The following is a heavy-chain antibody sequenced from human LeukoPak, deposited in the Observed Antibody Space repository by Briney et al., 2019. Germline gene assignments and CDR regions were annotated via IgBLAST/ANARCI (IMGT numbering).Heavy chain of an antibody. J-gene: IGHJ4*02. V-gene: IGHV3-30*18. CDR2: ISYDGSNK. Sequence: GRSLRLSCAASGFTFSSYGMHWVRQAPGKGLEWVAVISYDGSNKYYADSVKGRFTISRDNSKNTLYLQMNSLRAEDTAVYYCAKVAKYYYGSETYYFFEHWGQGTPVTASS. CDR3: AKVAKYYYGSETYYFFEH. CDR1: GFTFSSYG. D-gene: IGHD3-10*01.